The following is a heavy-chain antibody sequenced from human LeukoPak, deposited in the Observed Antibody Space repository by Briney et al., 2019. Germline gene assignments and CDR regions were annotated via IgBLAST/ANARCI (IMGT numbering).Heavy chain of an antibody. CDR2: INHSGST. CDR1: GGSFSGYY. V-gene: IGHV4-34*01. Sequence: SETLSLTCAVYGGSFSGYYWSWIRQPPGKGPEWIGEINHSGSTNSNPSLKSRVTISVDTSKNQFSLKLSSVTAADTAMYYCARRLLGYCSGGSCYSGYFQHWGQGTLVTVSS. J-gene: IGHJ1*01. D-gene: IGHD2-15*01. CDR3: ARRLLGYCSGGSCYSGYFQH.